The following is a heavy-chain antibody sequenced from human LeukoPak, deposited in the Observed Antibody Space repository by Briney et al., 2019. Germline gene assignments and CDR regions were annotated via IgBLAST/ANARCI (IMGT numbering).Heavy chain of an antibody. Sequence: GGSLRLSCAASGFTFSSYAMHWVRQAPGKGLEWVAVISYDGSNKYYADSVKGRFTISRDNSKNTLYLQMNSLRAEDTAVYYCATNSGSYWSFAYWGKGTLVTV. CDR3: ATNSGSYWSFAY. CDR2: ISYDGSNK. V-gene: IGHV3-30-3*01. CDR1: GFTFSSYA. J-gene: IGHJ4*02. D-gene: IGHD1-26*01.